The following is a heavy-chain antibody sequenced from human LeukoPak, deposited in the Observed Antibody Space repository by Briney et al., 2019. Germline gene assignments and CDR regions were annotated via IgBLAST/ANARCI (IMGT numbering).Heavy chain of an antibody. CDR1: GDSISSYY. Sequence: NPSETLSLTCTVSGDSISSYYWSWIRQPAGKGLEWVGRIYTSGSTYYNPSLKSRVTISVDTSKNQFSLKLSSVTAADTAVYYCARAGGSGIDYWGQGTLVTVSS. J-gene: IGHJ4*02. CDR2: IYTSGST. V-gene: IGHV4-4*07. D-gene: IGHD3-10*01. CDR3: ARAGGSGIDY.